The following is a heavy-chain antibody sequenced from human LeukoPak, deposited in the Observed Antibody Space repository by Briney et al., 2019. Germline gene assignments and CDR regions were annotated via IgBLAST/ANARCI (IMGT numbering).Heavy chain of an antibody. CDR1: GGTFSSYA. CDR3: AILADYDYVWGSYRPFDY. CDR2: IIPIFGTA. J-gene: IGHJ4*02. V-gene: IGHV1-69*01. D-gene: IGHD3-16*02. Sequence: SVKVSCKASGGTFSSYAISWVRQAPGQGLEWMGGIIPIFGTANYAQKFQGRVTITADESTSTAYMELSSLRSEDTAVYYCAILADYDYVWGSYRPFDYWGQGTLVTVSS.